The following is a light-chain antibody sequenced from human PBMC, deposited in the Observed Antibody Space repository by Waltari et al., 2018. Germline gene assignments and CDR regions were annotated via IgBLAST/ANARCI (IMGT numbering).Light chain of an antibody. CDR3: QKYDFLPAT. CDR1: QGVGKY. Sequence: EIVLTQSPGTLSLSPGERAALSCRASQGVGKYLAWYQQRHGQAPRLLLYHTSIRATGIPARFSGSGYGTDFSLTISRLEPEDFAVYYCQKYDFLPATFGQGTTVEIK. V-gene: IGKV3-20*01. J-gene: IGKJ1*01. CDR2: HTS.